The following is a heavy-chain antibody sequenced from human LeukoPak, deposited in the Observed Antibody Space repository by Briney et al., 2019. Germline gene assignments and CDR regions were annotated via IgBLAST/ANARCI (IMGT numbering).Heavy chain of an antibody. J-gene: IGHJ4*02. Sequence: GRSLRLSCAASGFTFSSYGMHWVRQAPGKGLEWVAVISYDGSNKYYADSVKGRFTISRDNSKNTLYLQMNSLRAEDTAVYYCAKSTQLRGGIATDFDSWGQGTLVTVSS. D-gene: IGHD3-16*02. CDR2: ISYDGSNK. V-gene: IGHV3-30*18. CDR1: GFTFSSYG. CDR3: AKSTQLRGGIATDFDS.